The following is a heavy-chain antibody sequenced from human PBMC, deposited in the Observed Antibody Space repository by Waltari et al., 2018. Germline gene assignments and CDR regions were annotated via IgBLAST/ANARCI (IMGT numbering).Heavy chain of an antibody. Sequence: HVQLQESGPGLVKPSETLSLTCTVSGDFPSDDHWPCIRQAPGKGLEWIAYLRNTGGTKCTPSLESRVTVSAVTSKKQFSLRLTSVTAADTAVYYCARLPTKYYDSIGWGFFDQWGQGILVTVSS. D-gene: IGHD3-22*01. CDR3: ARLPTKYYDSIGWGFFDQ. CDR2: LRNTGGT. CDR1: GDFPSDDH. V-gene: IGHV4-59*08. J-gene: IGHJ4*02.